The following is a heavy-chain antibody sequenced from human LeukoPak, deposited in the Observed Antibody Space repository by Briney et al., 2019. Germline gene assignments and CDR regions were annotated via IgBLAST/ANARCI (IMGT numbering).Heavy chain of an antibody. CDR3: ARLYNWNDGGPFDY. D-gene: IGHD1-1*01. CDR1: GFTFSSYW. V-gene: IGHV3-7*01. Sequence: GGSLRLSCAASGFTFSSYWMSWVRQAPGKGLEWVANIKQDGSEKYYVDSVKGRFTISRDNAKNSLYLQMNSLRAEDTAVYYCARLYNWNDGGPFDYWGQGTLVTVSS. CDR2: IKQDGSEK. J-gene: IGHJ4*02.